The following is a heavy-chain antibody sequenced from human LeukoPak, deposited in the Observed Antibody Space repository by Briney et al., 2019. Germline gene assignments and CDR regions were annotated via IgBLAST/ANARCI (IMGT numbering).Heavy chain of an antibody. D-gene: IGHD6-19*01. Sequence: PGGSLRLSCAASGFTFSSYAMSWVRQAPGKGLEWASSISSSSSYIYYADSVKGRFTISRDNAKNSLYLQMNSLRAEDTAVYYCARGSSVAADLGDYWGQGTLVTVSS. V-gene: IGHV3-21*01. J-gene: IGHJ4*02. CDR1: GFTFSSYA. CDR3: ARGSSVAADLGDY. CDR2: ISSSSSYI.